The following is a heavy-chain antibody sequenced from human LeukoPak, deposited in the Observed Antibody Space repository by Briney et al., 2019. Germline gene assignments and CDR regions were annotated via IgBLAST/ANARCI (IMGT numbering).Heavy chain of an antibody. J-gene: IGHJ3*02. CDR1: GFTVSLYY. V-gene: IGHV3-53*01. CDR3: ARGWVVATGGFDM. Sequence: AGGSLRLSCAASGFTVSLYYMTWVRQAPGKGLEWVSVIYSGGPTYYADSVKGRFTISRDNSKNTVYLQMNSLRGEVTAVYFCARGWVVATGGFDMWGQGTMVTVSS. CDR2: IYSGGPT. D-gene: IGHD2-8*02.